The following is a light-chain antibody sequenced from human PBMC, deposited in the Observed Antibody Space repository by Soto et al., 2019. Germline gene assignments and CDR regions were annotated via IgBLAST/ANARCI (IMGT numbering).Light chain of an antibody. J-gene: IGLJ1*01. CDR1: SSDVGAYDA. CDR3: CSSAPESTYV. V-gene: IGLV2-23*01. Sequence: QSALAQPASVSGCPGQSITISCTGTSSDVGAYDAVSWYQQHPGKAPQVIIYRGTKRPSGASTRFSGSVSGNTASLTVSGLQAEDEAEYFCCSSAPESTYVFGTGTKVTV. CDR2: RGT.